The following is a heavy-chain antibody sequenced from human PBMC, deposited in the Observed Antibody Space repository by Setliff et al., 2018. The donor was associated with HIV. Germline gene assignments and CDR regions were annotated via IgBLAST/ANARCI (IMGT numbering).Heavy chain of an antibody. CDR1: GYTFTSYA. V-gene: IGHV7-4-1*02. D-gene: IGHD3-3*01. J-gene: IGHJ3*02. CDR2: INTNTGSP. CDR3: ATSISIFGVVITSAFDI. Sequence: ASVKVSCKASGYTFTSYAMNWVRQAPGQGLEWMGWINTNTGSPTYAQGFTGRFVFSLDTSVSTAYLQISSLRPEDTAVYYCATSISIFGVVITSAFDIWGQGTMVTVS.